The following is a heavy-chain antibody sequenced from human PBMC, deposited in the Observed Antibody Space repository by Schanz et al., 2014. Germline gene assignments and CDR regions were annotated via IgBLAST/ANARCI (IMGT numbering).Heavy chain of an antibody. D-gene: IGHD6-13*01. CDR1: GYTFTSYG. J-gene: IGHJ3*01. Sequence: QVQLVQSGTEVKKPGASVKVSCKASGYTFTSYGASWVRQAPGQGLEWMGWISTYTGNTNYAQRLQDRVTMTTDTATSTAYMELRSLRSDDPAVYYCARNVIATGRAFDLWGPGTMVTVS. V-gene: IGHV1-18*04. CDR2: ISTYTGNT. CDR3: ARNVIATGRAFDL.